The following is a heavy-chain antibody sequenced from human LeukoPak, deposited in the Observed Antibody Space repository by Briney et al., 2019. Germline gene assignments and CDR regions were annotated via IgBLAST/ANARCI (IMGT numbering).Heavy chain of an antibody. Sequence: EASVTVSFKASGYTFTSYDINWVRQATGQGLEWMGWMNPNSGNTGYAQKFRGRVIITRNNPLNTAHIELSGLRSENTAVYYCARGVSYSDYGAQGTLVTVSS. V-gene: IGHV1-8*03. J-gene: IGHJ4*02. CDR2: MNPNSGNT. CDR3: ARGVSYSDY. CDR1: GYTFTSYD. D-gene: IGHD2-21*01.